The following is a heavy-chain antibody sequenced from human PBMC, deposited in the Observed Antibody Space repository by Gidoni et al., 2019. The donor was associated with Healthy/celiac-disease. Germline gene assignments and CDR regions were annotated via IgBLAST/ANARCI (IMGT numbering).Heavy chain of an antibody. CDR2: INHSGST. D-gene: IGHD3-10*01. J-gene: IGHJ6*02. Sequence: QVQLQQWGAGLLKPSETLSLTCAVDGGSFRGYYWSWLRQPPGKGLEWIGEINHSGSTNYNPPLKSRVTISVDTSKNQFSLKLSSVTAADTAVYYCASLPLYGSGKRYYYYGMDVWGQGTTVTVSS. CDR1: GGSFRGYY. CDR3: ASLPLYGSGKRYYYYGMDV. V-gene: IGHV4-34*01.